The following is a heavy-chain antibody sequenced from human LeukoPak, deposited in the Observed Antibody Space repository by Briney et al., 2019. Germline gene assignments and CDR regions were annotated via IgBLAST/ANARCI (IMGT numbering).Heavy chain of an antibody. J-gene: IGHJ6*03. V-gene: IGHV4-39*07. Sequence: SETLSLTCTVSGGSISTSSYYWGWVRQPPGKGLEWIGNIYYSGSTNYNPSLKSRVTISVDTSKNQFSLKLSSVTAADTAVYYCAREGNIAMDVWGKGTTVTISS. CDR1: GGSISTSSYY. CDR2: IYYSGST. CDR3: AREGNIAMDV. D-gene: IGHD2/OR15-2a*01.